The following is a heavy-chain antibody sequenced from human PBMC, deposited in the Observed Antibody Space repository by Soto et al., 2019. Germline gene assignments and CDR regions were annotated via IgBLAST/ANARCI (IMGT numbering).Heavy chain of an antibody. CDR1: GFTFSSYA. V-gene: IGHV3-30-3*01. Sequence: QSGGSLRLSCAASGFTFSSYAMHWVRQAPGKGLEWVAVISYDGSNKYYADSVKGRFTISRDNSKNTLYLQMNSLRAEDTAVYYCARDIVVVTDRYFDLWGRGTLVTVSS. CDR3: ARDIVVVTDRYFDL. D-gene: IGHD2-21*02. J-gene: IGHJ2*01. CDR2: ISYDGSNK.